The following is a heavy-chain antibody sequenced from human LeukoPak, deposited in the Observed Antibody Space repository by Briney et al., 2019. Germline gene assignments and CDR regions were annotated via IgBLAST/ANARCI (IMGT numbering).Heavy chain of an antibody. CDR3: ARDQEAFDY. CDR2: IYPRDGST. Sequence: GASVKVSCKASGYRFTSNYIHWVRQAPEQGLEWMGMIYPRDGSTSYAQKFQGRVTVTRDTSTSTVHMELSGLRSEDTAVYYCARDQEAFDYWGQGTLVTVSS. J-gene: IGHJ4*02. CDR1: GYRFTSNY. V-gene: IGHV1-46*01.